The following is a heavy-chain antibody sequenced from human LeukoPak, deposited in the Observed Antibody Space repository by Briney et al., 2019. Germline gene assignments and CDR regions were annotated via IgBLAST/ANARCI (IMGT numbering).Heavy chain of an antibody. Sequence: GGTLRLSCAASGFTFSSYGMSWVRQAPGKGLEWVSAISGSGGSTYYADSVKGRFTISRDNSKNTLYLQMYSLRAEDTAVYYCAKDFSLTYYYDSSGLPFDYWGQGTLVTVSS. V-gene: IGHV3-23*01. J-gene: IGHJ4*02. CDR2: ISGSGGST. CDR3: AKDFSLTYYYDSSGLPFDY. CDR1: GFTFSSYG. D-gene: IGHD3-22*01.